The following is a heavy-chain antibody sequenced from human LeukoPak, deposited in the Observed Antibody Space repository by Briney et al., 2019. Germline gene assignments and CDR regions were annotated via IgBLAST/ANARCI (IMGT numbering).Heavy chain of an antibody. J-gene: IGHJ4*02. V-gene: IGHV3-7*01. D-gene: IGHD1-26*01. CDR3: ARDPLRGVAWELGRVYY. CDR2: IKLDGSEK. Sequence: GGSLRLSCAASGFTFSSYWMSWVRQAPGKGLEWVANIKLDGSEKYYVDSVKGRFPISRDNAKNTLYLQMNSLRAEDTAVYYCARDPLRGVAWELGRVYYLGQGTLGTVSS. CDR1: GFTFSSYW.